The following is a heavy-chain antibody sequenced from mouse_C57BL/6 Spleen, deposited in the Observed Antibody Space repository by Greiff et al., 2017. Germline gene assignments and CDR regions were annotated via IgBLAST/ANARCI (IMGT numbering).Heavy chain of an antibody. Sequence: EVKLLESGPELVKPGASVKMSCKASGYTFTDYNMHWVKQSHGKSLEWIGYINPNNGGTSYNQKFKGKATLTVNKSSSTAYMELRSLTSEDSAVYYCAREAPSDLYAMDYWGQGTSVTVSS. CDR2: INPNNGGT. CDR3: AREAPSDLYAMDY. V-gene: IGHV1-22*01. D-gene: IGHD6-1*01. J-gene: IGHJ4*01. CDR1: GYTFTDYN.